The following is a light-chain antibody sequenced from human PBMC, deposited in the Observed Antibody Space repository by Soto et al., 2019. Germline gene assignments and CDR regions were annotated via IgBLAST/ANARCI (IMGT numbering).Light chain of an antibody. CDR2: EVN. Sequence: QSALTQPPSASGSPGQSITISCTGTSSDVGGFHYVSWYQQHPGKAPKLIIFEVNKRPSGVSNRFSGSKSGNTASLTISGLKVEDEADYYCCSSGGSPTYVFGTGTKLTVL. J-gene: IGLJ1*01. CDR3: CSSGGSPTYV. V-gene: IGLV2-23*02. CDR1: SSDVGGFHY.